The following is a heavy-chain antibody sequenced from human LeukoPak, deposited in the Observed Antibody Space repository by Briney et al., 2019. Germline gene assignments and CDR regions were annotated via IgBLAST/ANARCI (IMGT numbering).Heavy chain of an antibody. Sequence: ASVKVSCKASGYTFTGPYIHWMRQAPGQGLEWMSCINLNSGGTNYAQKFQSSVTVARDKSTSTTYMELSGLRADDTATYYCASVEYCTKGVCTNFALWGQASLVAVSS. CDR3: ASVEYCTKGVCTNFAL. J-gene: IGHJ1*01. CDR2: INLNSGGT. D-gene: IGHD2-8*01. V-gene: IGHV1-2*02. CDR1: GYTFTGPY.